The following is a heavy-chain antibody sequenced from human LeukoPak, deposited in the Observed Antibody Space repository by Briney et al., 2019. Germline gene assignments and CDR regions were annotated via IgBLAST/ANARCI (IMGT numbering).Heavy chain of an antibody. J-gene: IGHJ4*02. Sequence: ASVKLSCKASGYTFTGYYMHWVRQAPGQGREWMGWNNPNSGGTNYAQTFHGRVTMTRDTSISTAYMELSRLRSDDTAVYYCARVKGIAAAGTVPFDYWGQGTLVTVSS. D-gene: IGHD6-13*01. CDR3: ARVKGIAAAGTVPFDY. V-gene: IGHV1-2*02. CDR1: GYTFTGYY. CDR2: NNPNSGGT.